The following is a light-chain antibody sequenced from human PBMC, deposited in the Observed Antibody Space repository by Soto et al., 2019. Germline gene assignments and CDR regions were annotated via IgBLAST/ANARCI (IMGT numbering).Light chain of an antibody. J-gene: IGKJ3*01. CDR1: QSINKF. CDR3: QDSYSIPFT. CDR2: ATS. Sequence: DIQMTQSPSSLSASVGDRVTITCRASQSINKFLNWYQHKPGKAPKLLIFATSSLQSGVPSRFSGSGSGTHFTLTSSSLQPEDCATDYCQDSYSIPFTFGPGTKVDIK. V-gene: IGKV1-39*01.